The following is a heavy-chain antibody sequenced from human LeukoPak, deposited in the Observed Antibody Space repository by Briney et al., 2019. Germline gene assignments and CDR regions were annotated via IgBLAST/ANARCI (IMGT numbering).Heavy chain of an antibody. Sequence: ASVKVSCKASGYTFTGYYMHWVRQAPGQGLEWMGWINPNSGGTNYAQKFQGRVTMTRDTSISAAYMELSRLRSDDTAVYYCARDDFWSGYPFDYWGQGTLVTVPS. CDR3: ARDDFWSGYPFDY. CDR1: GYTFTGYY. V-gene: IGHV1-2*02. CDR2: INPNSGGT. J-gene: IGHJ4*02. D-gene: IGHD3-3*01.